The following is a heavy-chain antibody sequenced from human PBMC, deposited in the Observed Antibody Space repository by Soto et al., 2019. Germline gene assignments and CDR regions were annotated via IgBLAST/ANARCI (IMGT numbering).Heavy chain of an antibody. D-gene: IGHD4-4*01. CDR2: IYPGDSDT. CDR1: GYSFTSYW. CDR3: ARLKVSNAPLVYYYYYGMDV. V-gene: IGHV5-51*01. Sequence: GESLKISCKGSGYSFTSYWIGWVRQMPGKGLEWMGIIYPGDSDTRYSPSFQGQVTISADKSISTAYLQWSSLKASDTAMYYCARLKVSNAPLVYYYYYGMDVWGQGTTVTVSS. J-gene: IGHJ6*02.